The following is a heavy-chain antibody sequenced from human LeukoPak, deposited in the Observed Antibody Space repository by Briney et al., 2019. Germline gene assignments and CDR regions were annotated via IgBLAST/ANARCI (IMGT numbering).Heavy chain of an antibody. V-gene: IGHV3-23*01. CDR1: EFTFSSYA. Sequence: GSLRLSCAASEFTFSSYAMSWVRQAPGKGLEWVSAICGSGGSTYYADSVKGRFTISRDNSKNTLYLQMNSLRAEDTAVYYCAKDAERWLQYNWFDPWGQGTLVTVSS. CDR3: AKDAERWLQYNWFDP. CDR2: ICGSGGST. D-gene: IGHD5-24*01. J-gene: IGHJ5*02.